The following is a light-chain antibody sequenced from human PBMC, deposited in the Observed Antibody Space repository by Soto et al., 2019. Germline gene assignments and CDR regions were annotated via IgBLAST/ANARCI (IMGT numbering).Light chain of an antibody. Sequence: LTQPASVSATPGQSITLSCTGTSSDVGGYNSVSWYQQHPGKASKLMIYEVSNRPSGVSNRCSGSKSGNTASLTISGLQAEDEADYYCSSYTSSSTKVFGTETKVTV. V-gene: IGLV2-14*01. CDR3: SSYTSSSTKV. J-gene: IGLJ1*01. CDR2: EVS. CDR1: SSDVGGYNS.